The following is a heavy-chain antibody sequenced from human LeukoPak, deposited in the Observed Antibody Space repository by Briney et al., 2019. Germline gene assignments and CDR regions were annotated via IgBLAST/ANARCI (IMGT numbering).Heavy chain of an antibody. V-gene: IGHV1-69*04. D-gene: IGHD6-13*01. Sequence: SVKVSCKASGGTFSSYAISWVRQAPGQGLEWMGRIIPILGIANYAQKFQGRVTITADKSTSTAYMELSSLRSEDTAVYYCAREVAAAVNIWYFDYWGQGTLVTVSS. CDR3: AREVAAAVNIWYFDY. CDR2: IIPILGIA. J-gene: IGHJ4*01. CDR1: GGTFSSYA.